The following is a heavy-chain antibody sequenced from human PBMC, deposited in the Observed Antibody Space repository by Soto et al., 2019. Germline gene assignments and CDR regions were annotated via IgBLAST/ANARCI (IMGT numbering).Heavy chain of an antibody. CDR3: ARLTYSSGWDASWFDP. D-gene: IGHD6-19*01. CDR1: GYSFTSYW. CDR2: IYPGDSDT. Sequence: EVQLVQSGAEVKKPGESLKISCKGSGYSFTSYWIGWVRQMPGKGLEWMGIIYPGDSDTRYSPSFQGQVTISADKSISTAYLQWSSLKASDTAMYYCARLTYSSGWDASWFDPWGQGTLVTVSS. V-gene: IGHV5-51*01. J-gene: IGHJ5*02.